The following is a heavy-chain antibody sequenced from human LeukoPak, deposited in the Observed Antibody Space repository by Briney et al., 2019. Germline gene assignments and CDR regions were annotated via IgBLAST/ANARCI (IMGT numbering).Heavy chain of an antibody. Sequence: SQTLSLTCAVSGGSISSGGYSWSWIRQPPGKGLEWIGYIYHSGSTYYNPSLKSRVTISVDRSENQFSLKLSSVTAADTAVYYCARDPRGPWGQGTLVTVSS. CDR3: ARDPRGP. J-gene: IGHJ5*02. CDR2: IYHSGST. V-gene: IGHV4-30-2*01. D-gene: IGHD1-26*01. CDR1: GGSISSGGYS.